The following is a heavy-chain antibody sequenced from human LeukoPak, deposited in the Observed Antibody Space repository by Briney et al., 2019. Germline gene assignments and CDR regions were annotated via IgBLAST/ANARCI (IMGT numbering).Heavy chain of an antibody. CDR3: ARNSGWLPFYYYYYMDV. V-gene: IGHV4-34*01. J-gene: IGHJ6*03. Sequence: PSETLSLTCAVYGGSFSGYYWSWIRQPPGKGLECSGEINHSGSTNYNPSLKRRVTISVDTSKNQFSLKLSSVTAADTAVYYCARNSGWLPFYYYYYMDVWGKGTTVTVSS. CDR2: INHSGST. D-gene: IGHD2-15*01. CDR1: GGSFSGYY.